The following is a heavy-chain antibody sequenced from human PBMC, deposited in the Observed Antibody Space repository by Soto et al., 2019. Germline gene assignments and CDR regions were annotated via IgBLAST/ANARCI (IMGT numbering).Heavy chain of an antibody. J-gene: IGHJ4*02. CDR2: ISGGGDTT. V-gene: IGHV3-23*01. Sequence: EVKLLESGGGLVQPGGSLRLSCAASGFTFNNYAMTWVRQAPGKGLEWVSAISGGGDTTSYADSVKGRFTVSRDGSKNTLCLQMSSLRAEDTALYYCAKERGGSGSLTPRVDFWGQGTLVTVSS. D-gene: IGHD3-10*01. CDR3: AKERGGSGSLTPRVDF. CDR1: GFTFNNYA.